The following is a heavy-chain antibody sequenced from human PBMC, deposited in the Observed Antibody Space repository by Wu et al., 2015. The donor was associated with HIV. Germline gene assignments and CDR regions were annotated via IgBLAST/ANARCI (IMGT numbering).Heavy chain of an antibody. V-gene: IGHV1-58*01. CDR2: IVVGSGNR. J-gene: IGHJ4*02. Sequence: QMQLVQSGPEVKKPGTSVKVSCKASGFTFPSSALQWVRQARGQRLEWIGWIVVGSGNRNFAQKFQERVTITRDMSTSTASMELSGLTSDDTAMYYCARGVRFVDSLTGTDRYFIDYWGQGTLVTVSS. D-gene: IGHD3-9*01. CDR3: ARGVRFVDSLTGTDRYFIDY. CDR1: GFTFPSSA.